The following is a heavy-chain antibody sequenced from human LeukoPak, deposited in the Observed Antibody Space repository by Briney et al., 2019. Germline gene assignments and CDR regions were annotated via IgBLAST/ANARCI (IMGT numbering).Heavy chain of an antibody. CDR2: ISSSSSYI. J-gene: IGHJ6*02. CDR1: GFTFSGYS. V-gene: IGHV3-21*01. CDR3: ARRMSYVWGSYRIDGMDV. Sequence: GGSLRLSCAASGFTFSGYSMNWVRQAPGKGLEWVSSISSSSSYIYYADSVKGRFTISRDNAKNSLYLQMNSLRAEDTAVYYCARRMSYVWGSYRIDGMDVWGQGTTVTVSS. D-gene: IGHD3-16*02.